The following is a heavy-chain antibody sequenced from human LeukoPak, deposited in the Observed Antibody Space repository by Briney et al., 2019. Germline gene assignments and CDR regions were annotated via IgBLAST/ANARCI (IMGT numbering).Heavy chain of an antibody. CDR3: AKDSVYGSGSYYLADY. J-gene: IGHJ4*02. D-gene: IGHD3-10*01. V-gene: IGHV3-30*18. CDR1: GFTFDDYA. Sequence: GGSLRRSCAASGFTFDDYAMHWVRQAPGKGLEWVSVISYDGGNEYYADSEEGRFTISRDNSRNTLYLQMNSLRVEDTAVYFCAKDSVYGSGSYYLADYWGQGTLVTVSS. CDR2: ISYDGGNE.